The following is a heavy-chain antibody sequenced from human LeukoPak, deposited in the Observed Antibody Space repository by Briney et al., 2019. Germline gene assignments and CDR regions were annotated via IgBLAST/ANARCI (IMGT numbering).Heavy chain of an antibody. Sequence: GGSLRLSCAAPGLTFSSYAMSWVRQAPGKGLEWVSAISGSGGSTYYADSVKGRFTISRDNSKNTLYLQMNSLRAEDTAVYYCAKEKTPRVTSCRWFDPWGQGTLVTVSS. CDR1: GLTFSSYA. V-gene: IGHV3-23*01. CDR3: AKEKTPRVTSCRWFDP. D-gene: IGHD2-2*01. CDR2: ISGSGGST. J-gene: IGHJ5*02.